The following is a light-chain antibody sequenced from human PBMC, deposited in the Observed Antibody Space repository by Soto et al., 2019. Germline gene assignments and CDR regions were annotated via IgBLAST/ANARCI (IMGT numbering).Light chain of an antibody. V-gene: IGKV1-8*01. Sequence: AIRMTQSPSSLFASTGDRVTITCRASQGISSYLAWYQQKPGKAPKLLIYAASSLQSGVPSRFSGSGSGTDFTLTISSLQPEDFATYYCQQANSFPLTFGGGTKVDIK. CDR2: AAS. CDR3: QQANSFPLT. CDR1: QGISSY. J-gene: IGKJ4*01.